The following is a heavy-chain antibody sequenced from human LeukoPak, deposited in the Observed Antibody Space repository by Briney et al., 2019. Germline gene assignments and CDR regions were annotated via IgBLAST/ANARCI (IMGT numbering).Heavy chain of an antibody. CDR3: ARLSYGSGSYYNFYFDY. CDR2: VHYSLSP. J-gene: IGHJ4*02. V-gene: IGHV4-59*08. Sequence: PSETLSLTCTVSGDSIGSYHWDWIRQPPGKGLEWIGHVHYSLSPAYNPSLKSRVTISVDASKNQFSVNLSSVTAADTAVYYCARLSYGSGSYYNFYFDYWGQGTLVTVSA. CDR1: GDSIGSYH. D-gene: IGHD3-10*01.